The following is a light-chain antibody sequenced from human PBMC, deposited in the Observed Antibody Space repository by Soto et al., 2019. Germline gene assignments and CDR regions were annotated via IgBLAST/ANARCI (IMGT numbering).Light chain of an antibody. Sequence: SVLTQPASVSVSTGQSITISCTRTSSAVGPHTDTSPGQPQPHKAPTLMIYEVTKPPSVIPHPFSGSMSVNPASLTISGLYAEDKADYYCSSYKRTNPYVFGTGTKGTV. J-gene: IGLJ1*01. CDR1: SSAVGPHTD. CDR3: SSYKRTNPYV. CDR2: EVT. V-gene: IGLV2-14*01.